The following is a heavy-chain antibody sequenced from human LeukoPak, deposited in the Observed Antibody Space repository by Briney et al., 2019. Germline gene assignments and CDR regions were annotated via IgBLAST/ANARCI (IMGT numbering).Heavy chain of an antibody. J-gene: IGHJ4*02. CDR2: ISYDGSNK. CDR3: ARSLFSSSQHFDY. Sequence: SGGSLRLSCAASGFTFSNYGMHWARQAPGRGLEWVAVISYDGSNKYCADSVKGRFTISRDDPKNTLYLQMNSLRADDTAVYYCARSLFSSSQHFDYWGQGTLVTVSS. V-gene: IGHV3-30*03. D-gene: IGHD6-13*01. CDR1: GFTFSNYG.